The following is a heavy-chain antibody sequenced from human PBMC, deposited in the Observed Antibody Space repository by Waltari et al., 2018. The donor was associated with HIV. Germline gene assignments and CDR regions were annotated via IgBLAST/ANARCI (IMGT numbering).Heavy chain of an antibody. CDR1: GFTFSNYA. CDR3: VRICKLNCYYYYGMDV. J-gene: IGHJ6*02. V-gene: IGHV3-13*01. D-gene: IGHD1-1*01. CDR2: IGTDGDT. Sequence: EVQLVETGGGLVQPGGSIRLPCAGSGFTFSNYAMHWVRQATGKGLEWVSGIGTDGDTYYTGSVKGRFTISRENAKNSLHLQMNSLRAGDTAVYYCVRICKLNCYYYYGMDVWGQGTTVTVSS.